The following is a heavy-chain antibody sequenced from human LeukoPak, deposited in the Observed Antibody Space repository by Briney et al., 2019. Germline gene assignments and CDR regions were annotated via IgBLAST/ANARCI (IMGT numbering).Heavy chain of an antibody. Sequence: ASETLSLTCTVSGGSISSYYWSWIRQPPGKGLEWIGYIYYSGGTNYNPSFKSRVTISIDTSKNQFSLKLSSVTAADTAVYYCARAKVVPDYWGQGTLVTVSS. CDR1: GGSISSYY. V-gene: IGHV4-59*08. D-gene: IGHD3-16*02. CDR3: ARAKVVPDY. J-gene: IGHJ4*02. CDR2: IYYSGGT.